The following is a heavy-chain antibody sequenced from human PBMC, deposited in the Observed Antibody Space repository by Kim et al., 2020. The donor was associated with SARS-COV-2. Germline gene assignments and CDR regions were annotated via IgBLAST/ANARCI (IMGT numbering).Heavy chain of an antibody. D-gene: IGHD1-1*01. J-gene: IGHJ5*02. CDR3: ARDILTTGKQAWFDP. V-gene: IGHV1-18*01. Sequence: QKLQGRVTMTTDTSTSTAYMELRSLRSDDTAVYYCARDILTTGKQAWFDPWGQGTLVTVSS.